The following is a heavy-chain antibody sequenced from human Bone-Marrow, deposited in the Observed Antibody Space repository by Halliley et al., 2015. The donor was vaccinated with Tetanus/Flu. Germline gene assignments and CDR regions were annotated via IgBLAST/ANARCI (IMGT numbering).Heavy chain of an antibody. CDR1: SFTFSSFE. J-gene: IGHJ6*02. Sequence: PLRLSCEASSFTFSSFEMNWVRQAPGMGLEWVSYISSGGLSIYYADSVKGRFTISRDNAKNSLYLQMNSLRAEDTAVYYCARDRPQSTSSTSGMDVWGQGTTVTVSS. CDR2: ISSGGLSI. V-gene: IGHV3-48*03. CDR3: ARDRPQSTSSTSGMDV. D-gene: IGHD6-6*01.